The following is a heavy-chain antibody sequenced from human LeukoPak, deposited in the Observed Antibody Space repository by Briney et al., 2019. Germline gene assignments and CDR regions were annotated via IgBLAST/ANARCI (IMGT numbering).Heavy chain of an antibody. Sequence: PSETLSLTCAVYGGSFSGYYWSWIRQPPGKGLEWIGEINHRGSTNYNPSLKSRVTISVDTSKNQFSLKLSSVTAADTAVYYCARGGYCSGGSCYYNWFDPWGQGTLVTVSS. CDR3: ARGGYCSGGSCYYNWFDP. J-gene: IGHJ5*02. V-gene: IGHV4-34*01. D-gene: IGHD2-15*01. CDR1: GGSFSGYY. CDR2: INHRGST.